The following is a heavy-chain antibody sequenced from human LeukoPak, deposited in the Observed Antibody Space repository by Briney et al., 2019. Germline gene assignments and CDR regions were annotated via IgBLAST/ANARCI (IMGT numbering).Heavy chain of an antibody. CDR1: GFTFSSYA. D-gene: IGHD3-22*01. V-gene: IGHV3-30*04. J-gene: IGHJ5*02. Sequence: PGRSLRLSCAASGFTFSSYAMHWVRQAPGKGLEWVAVISYDGSNKYYADSVKGRFTISRDNSKNTLYLQMNSLGAEDTAVYYCARGSGYPSGDNWFDPWGQGTLVTVSS. CDR2: ISYDGSNK. CDR3: ARGSGYPSGDNWFDP.